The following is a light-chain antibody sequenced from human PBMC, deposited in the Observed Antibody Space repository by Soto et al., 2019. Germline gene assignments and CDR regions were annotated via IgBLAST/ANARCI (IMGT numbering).Light chain of an antibody. CDR2: EGS. CDR3: CSYAGSSTFAYV. J-gene: IGLJ1*01. Sequence: QSALTQPASVSGSPGQSITISCTGTSSDVGSYNLVSWYQQHPGKAPKLMIYEGSKRPSGVSNRFSGYKSGNTASLTISGLQAEDEADYYCCSYAGSSTFAYVFGTGTKLTVL. CDR1: SSDVGSYNL. V-gene: IGLV2-23*03.